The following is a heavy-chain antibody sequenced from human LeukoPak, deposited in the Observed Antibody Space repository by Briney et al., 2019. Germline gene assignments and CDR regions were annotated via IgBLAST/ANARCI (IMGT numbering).Heavy chain of an antibody. CDR1: GGSISSYY. V-gene: IGHV4-59*01. J-gene: IGHJ3*02. CDR2: IYYSGST. D-gene: IGHD6-19*01. CDR3: ARERSSGLLGPQADYAFDI. Sequence: PSETLSLTCTVSGGSISSYYWSWIRQPPGKGLEWIGYIYYSGSTNYNPSLKSRVTISVDTSKNQFSLKLSSVTAADTAVYYCARERSSGLLGPQADYAFDIWGQGTMDTVSS.